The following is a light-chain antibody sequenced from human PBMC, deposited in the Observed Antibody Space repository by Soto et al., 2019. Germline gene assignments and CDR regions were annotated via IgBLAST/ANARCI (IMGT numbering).Light chain of an antibody. Sequence: QSVLTQPPSVSGAPGQRVTISCTGSSSNIGAGYDVHWYQQLPGTAPKFLIYGNSNRPSGVPDRFSGSKSGTSASLNITGLQAEDEADYYCQSYDSSLSVVVFGGGTKLPVL. CDR1: SSNIGAGYD. V-gene: IGLV1-40*01. J-gene: IGLJ2*01. CDR2: GNS. CDR3: QSYDSSLSVVV.